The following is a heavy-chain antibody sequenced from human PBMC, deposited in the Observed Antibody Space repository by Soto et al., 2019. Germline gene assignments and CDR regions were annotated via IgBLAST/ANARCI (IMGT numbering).Heavy chain of an antibody. V-gene: IGHV1-18*01. D-gene: IGHD6-13*01. J-gene: IGHJ4*02. Sequence: QVQLVQSGAEVKKPGASVKVSCKASGYTFTSYGISWVRQAPGQGLEWMGWISAYNGNTNYAQKLQGRVTMTTDTXXXXAXMXXXXXXXXXXXXYYCARDGSGYSSSWDYWGQGTLVTVSS. CDR1: GYTFTSYG. CDR2: ISAYNGNT. CDR3: ARDGSGYSSSWDY.